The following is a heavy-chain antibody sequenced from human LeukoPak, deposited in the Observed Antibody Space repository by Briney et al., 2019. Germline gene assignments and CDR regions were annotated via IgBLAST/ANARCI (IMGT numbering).Heavy chain of an antibody. Sequence: ASVKLSCKASGATFSSYAISWVRQAPGQGLEWRGGFILIYGIENYEQKFQGRVTITTDESTSTAYMELNSLRSEDTAVYYSARKVNSSWYSFDYWGQGTLVTVSS. D-gene: IGHD6-13*01. CDR2: FILIYGIE. V-gene: IGHV1-69*05. CDR3: ARKVNSSWYSFDY. CDR1: GATFSSYA. J-gene: IGHJ4*02.